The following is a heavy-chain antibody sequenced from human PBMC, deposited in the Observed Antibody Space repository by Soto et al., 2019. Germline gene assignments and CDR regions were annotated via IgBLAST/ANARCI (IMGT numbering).Heavy chain of an antibody. D-gene: IGHD3-22*01. Sequence: WGSLRLSCAASGFTFNSYSMTWVRQAPGKGLEWVSSISSSSSYINYADSVKGRFTISRDNSKNSLNLQMNSLRAEDTAVYYCARDQPNSNDYSMWSYWGQRNLVTVSS. CDR2: ISSSSSYI. V-gene: IGHV3-21*01. J-gene: IGHJ4*02. CDR1: GFTFNSYS. CDR3: ARDQPNSNDYSMWSY.